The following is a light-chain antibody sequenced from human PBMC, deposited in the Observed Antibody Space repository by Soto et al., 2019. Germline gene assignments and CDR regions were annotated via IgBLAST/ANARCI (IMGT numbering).Light chain of an antibody. CDR2: GAS. CDR3: QQYNSWPT. J-gene: IGKJ4*01. CDR1: HSISTN. Sequence: EIIMTQSPATLSVSPGEGATLSCRTSHSISTNLAWYQHKRGQSPRLLVYGASTRATGVPTRFSGSWAGAEFTLISSSLPYEDFAVYYCQQYNSWPTFGGGTKVEIK. V-gene: IGKV3-15*01.